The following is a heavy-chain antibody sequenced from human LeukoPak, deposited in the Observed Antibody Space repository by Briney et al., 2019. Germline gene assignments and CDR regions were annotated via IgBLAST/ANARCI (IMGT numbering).Heavy chain of an antibody. D-gene: IGHD1-14*01. Sequence: GGSLRLSCAASGFNFSLYSMNWVRQAPGKGLEWISYISSGSDTLYYAEAVKGRFTVSRDNAKNSLYLQMNSLRAEDSAMYYCARGGAGGFGYWGQGTLVTVSS. V-gene: IGHV3-48*01. CDR3: ARGGAGGFGY. CDR2: ISSGSDTL. CDR1: GFNFSLYS. J-gene: IGHJ4*02.